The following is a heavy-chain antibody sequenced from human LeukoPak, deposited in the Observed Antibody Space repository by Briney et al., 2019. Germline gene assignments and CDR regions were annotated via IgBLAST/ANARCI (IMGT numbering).Heavy chain of an antibody. D-gene: IGHD1-1*01. V-gene: IGHV3-23*01. CDR2: ISAGGGST. CDR3: AKVLRNDGGDY. Sequence: GGSLRLSCAASGFTFSSYAMSWVRQAPGKGLEWVSAISAGGGSTYYADSVKGRFTISRDNSKNTLYLQMNSLRAEDTAVYYCAKVLRNDGGDYWGQGTLVTVSS. CDR1: GFTFSSYA. J-gene: IGHJ4*02.